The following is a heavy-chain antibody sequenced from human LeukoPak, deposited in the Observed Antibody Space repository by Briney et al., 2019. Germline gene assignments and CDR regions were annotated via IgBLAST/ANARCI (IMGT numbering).Heavy chain of an antibody. CDR1: GLTFSSYA. D-gene: IGHD6-19*01. V-gene: IGHV3-23*01. CDR2: ISGSGGST. J-gene: IGHJ4*02. Sequence: GGSLRLSCAASGLTFSSYAMSWVRQAPGKGLEWVSAISGSGGSTYYADSVKGRFTISRDNSKNTLYLQMNSLRAEDTAVYYCAKVDSSGWYFDYWGQGTLVTVSS. CDR3: AKVDSSGWYFDY.